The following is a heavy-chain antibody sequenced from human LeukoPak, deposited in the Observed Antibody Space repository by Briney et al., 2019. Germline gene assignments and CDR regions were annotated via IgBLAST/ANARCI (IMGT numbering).Heavy chain of an antibody. CDR3: ARVTYYDSSGYSH. Sequence: SGGSLRLSCAASEFDFSFYWMTWVRQAPGKGLEWVSSISSSSSYIYYADSVKGRFTISRDNAKNSLYLQMNSLRAEDTAVYYCARVTYYDSSGYSHWGQGTLVTVSS. CDR2: ISSSSSYI. CDR1: EFDFSFYW. V-gene: IGHV3-21*01. D-gene: IGHD3-22*01. J-gene: IGHJ4*02.